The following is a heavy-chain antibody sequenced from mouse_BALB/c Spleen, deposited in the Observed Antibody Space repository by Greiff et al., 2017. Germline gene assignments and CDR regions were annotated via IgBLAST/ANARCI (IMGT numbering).Heavy chain of an antibody. CDR1: GFAFSSYD. CDR3: ARHEETY. Sequence: EVKVVESGGGLVKPGGSLKLSCAASGFAFSSYDMSWVRQTPEKRLEWVAYISSVGGSTYYPDTVKGRFTISRDNAKNTLYLQMSSLTSEDTAMYYCARHEETYWGQGTLVTVSA. J-gene: IGHJ3*01. CDR2: ISSVGGST. V-gene: IGHV5-12-1*01.